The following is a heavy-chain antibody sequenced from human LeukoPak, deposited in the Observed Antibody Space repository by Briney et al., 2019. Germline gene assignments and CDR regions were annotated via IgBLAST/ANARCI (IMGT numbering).Heavy chain of an antibody. CDR2: INPSSGRT. CDR1: GYTFIRYY. CDR3: ARERPASCYFDY. D-gene: IGHD2-21*01. V-gene: IGHV1-46*01. J-gene: IGHJ4*02. Sequence: ASVTVSCKASGYTFIRYYIHWVRQAPGQGLEWMGLINPSSGRTTYAQKFQGRVTMTRDTSTSTVYMEVSSLGSEDTAVYYCARERPASCYFDYWGLGTLVTVSS.